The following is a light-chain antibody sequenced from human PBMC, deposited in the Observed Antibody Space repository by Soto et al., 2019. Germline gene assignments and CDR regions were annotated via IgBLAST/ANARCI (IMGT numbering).Light chain of an antibody. CDR1: QSIRSY. Sequence: DIQMTQSPSSLSAFVGDRVTITCRASQSIRSYLNWYQLKPGKAPKLLIYAASSLQSGVPSRFSGSGSGTDFTLTISSLQPEDFATYYCQQCYNYPTFGQGTRLEIK. CDR3: QQCYNYPT. V-gene: IGKV1-39*01. CDR2: AAS. J-gene: IGKJ5*01.